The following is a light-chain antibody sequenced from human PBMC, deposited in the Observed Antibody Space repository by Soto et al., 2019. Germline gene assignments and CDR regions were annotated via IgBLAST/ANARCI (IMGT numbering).Light chain of an antibody. Sequence: QSVLTQPASVSGSPGQSITISCTGTSSDVGGYNYVSWYQPHPGKAPKLMIYDVSNRPSGISNRFSGSKSGNTASLTISGIQAEDEADYYCSSYTSSSTLGGVFGTGTQLTVL. CDR2: DVS. CDR1: SSDVGGYNY. V-gene: IGLV2-14*01. CDR3: SSYTSSSTLGGV. J-gene: IGLJ1*01.